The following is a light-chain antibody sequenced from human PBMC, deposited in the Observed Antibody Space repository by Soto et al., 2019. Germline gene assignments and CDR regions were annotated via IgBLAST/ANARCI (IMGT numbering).Light chain of an antibody. J-gene: IGLJ2*01. CDR1: SSNIGAGYD. Sequence: QSVLTQPPSVSGAPGQRVTISCTGSSSNIGAGYDVHWYQQLPGTAPKLLIYGNSNRPSGVPDRFSGSKSGTSASLAITGLQAEDEAEYYCQSYDSSLSGPVVFGGGTKRPS. CDR3: QSYDSSLSGPVV. CDR2: GNS. V-gene: IGLV1-40*01.